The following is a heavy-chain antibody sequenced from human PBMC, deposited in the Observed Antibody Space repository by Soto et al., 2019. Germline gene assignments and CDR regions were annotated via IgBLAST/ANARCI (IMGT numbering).Heavy chain of an antibody. V-gene: IGHV4-59*08. CDR1: GGSISNYF. Sequence: HVQLQESGPGLVKLSETLSLTCTVSGGSISNYFWTWIRQPPGRGLEWIGYIHYSGSTSYNPSLKSRLTISVDTSKNQFSLKMNSVTAADTAVYYCAGVQGDYNPFAYWGQGSLVTVSS. D-gene: IGHD2-21*01. J-gene: IGHJ4*02. CDR2: IHYSGST. CDR3: AGVQGDYNPFAY.